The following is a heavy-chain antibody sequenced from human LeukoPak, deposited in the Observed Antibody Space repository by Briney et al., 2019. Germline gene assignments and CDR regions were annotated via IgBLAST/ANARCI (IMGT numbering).Heavy chain of an antibody. Sequence: GGSLRLSCAASGFTFSSYAMSWVRQAPGKGLEWVSAISGIGGSTYYADSVKGRFTISRDNSKTTLYLQMNSLKAEATAVYSCAKDFDSSGWYQFDYWGQGTLVTVYS. J-gene: IGHJ4*02. CDR1: GFTFSSYA. D-gene: IGHD6-19*01. V-gene: IGHV3-23*01. CDR2: ISGIGGST. CDR3: AKDFDSSGWYQFDY.